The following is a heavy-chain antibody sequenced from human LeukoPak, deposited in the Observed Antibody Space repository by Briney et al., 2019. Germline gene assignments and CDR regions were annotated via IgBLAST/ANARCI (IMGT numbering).Heavy chain of an antibody. J-gene: IGHJ4*02. CDR1: GFTFSSYS. Sequence: GGSLRLSCAASGFTFSSYSMNWVRQAPGKGLEWVSYTGSTSSPIYYADSVKGRFTISRDNAKNSLYLQMNSLRAEDTAVYYYARSPYFYDSSGHHFDYWGQGTLVTVSS. CDR2: TGSTSSPI. D-gene: IGHD3-22*01. V-gene: IGHV3-48*01. CDR3: ARSPYFYDSSGHHFDY.